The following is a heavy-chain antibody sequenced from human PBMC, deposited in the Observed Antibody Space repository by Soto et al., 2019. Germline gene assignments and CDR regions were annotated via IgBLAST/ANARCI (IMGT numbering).Heavy chain of an antibody. V-gene: IGHV3-11*01. D-gene: IGHD2-2*01. J-gene: IGHJ6*02. CDR2: ISSSGSTI. CDR3: ARPDIVVVPAAAGYYGMDV. CDR1: GFTFSDYY. Sequence: GGSLRLSCAASGFTFSDYYMSWIRQAPGKGLEWVSYISSSGSTIYYADSVKGRFTISRDNAKNSLYLQMNSLRAEDTAVYYCARPDIVVVPAAAGYYGMDVWGQGTTVTVSS.